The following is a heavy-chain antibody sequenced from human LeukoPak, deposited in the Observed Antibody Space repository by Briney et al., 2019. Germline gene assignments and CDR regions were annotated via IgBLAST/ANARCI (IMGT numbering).Heavy chain of an antibody. J-gene: IGHJ5*02. Sequence: GGSLRLSCAASGFTFSSYAMSWVRQAPGKGLEWVSAISGSGGSTYYADSVKGRFTISRDNSKNTLYLQMNSPRAEDTAVYYCAKAGRYYYDSSGYYDWFDPWGQGTLVTVSS. CDR3: AKAGRYYYDSSGYYDWFDP. CDR2: ISGSGGST. CDR1: GFTFSSYA. D-gene: IGHD3-22*01. V-gene: IGHV3-23*01.